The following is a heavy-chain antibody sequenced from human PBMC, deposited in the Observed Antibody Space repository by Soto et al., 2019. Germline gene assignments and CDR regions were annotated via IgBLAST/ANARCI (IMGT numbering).Heavy chain of an antibody. D-gene: IGHD2-8*01. Sequence: QMQLVQSGAAVKKPGASVKVSCKVSGYTLTELSMHWVRQAHGKGPEWMGGFDPEDGETIYAQKFQGRVTMTEDTSRGTSVMVFSSLKSEDSAVYYCARVFHYFDYFGQGTLVSVCS. CDR3: ARVFHYFDY. V-gene: IGHV1-24*01. CDR1: GYTLTELS. J-gene: IGHJ4*02. CDR2: FDPEDGET.